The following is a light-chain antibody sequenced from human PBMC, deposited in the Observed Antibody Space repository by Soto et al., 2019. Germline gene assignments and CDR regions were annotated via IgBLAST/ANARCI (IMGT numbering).Light chain of an antibody. CDR2: VAS. V-gene: IGKV1-39*01. J-gene: IGKJ5*01. CDR1: QSISRY. Sequence: DIQMTQSPSSLSASVGHRVTITCRASQSISRYLNLYQQKPGKAPNLLIYVASSLQSEVPSRFSGSGSGTDFTLTITSLQPEDFATYYCQQSYGTPITFGHGTRLEIK. CDR3: QQSYGTPIT.